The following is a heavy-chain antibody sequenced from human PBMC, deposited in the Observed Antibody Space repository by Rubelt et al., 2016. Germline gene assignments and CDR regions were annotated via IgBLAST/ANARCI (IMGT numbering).Heavy chain of an antibody. Sequence: ASGFTFSSYSMNWVRQASGKGLEWLSYISRSSGTIYYADSVKGRFSIASDNAKNSLYLQMNSLRAEDTAVYYCARRGPSGPHDAFDIWGQGTMVTVSS. CDR3: ARRGPSGPHDAFDI. CDR2: ISRSSGTI. CDR1: GFTFSSYS. J-gene: IGHJ3*02. V-gene: IGHV3-48*01.